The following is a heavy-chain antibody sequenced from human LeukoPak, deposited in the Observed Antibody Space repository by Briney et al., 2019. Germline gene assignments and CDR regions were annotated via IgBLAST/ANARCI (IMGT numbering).Heavy chain of an antibody. CDR1: GFTVSSNY. D-gene: IGHD1-14*01. V-gene: IGHV3-53*01. J-gene: IGHJ5*02. CDR2: IYSGGST. CDR3: ARDVTGWFDP. Sequence: GGSLRLSCAASGFTVSSNYMSWVRQAPGKGLEGVSVIYSGGSTYYADSVKGRFTISRDNSKNTLDLQMNSLRAEDTAVYYCARDVTGWFDPWGQGTLVTVSS.